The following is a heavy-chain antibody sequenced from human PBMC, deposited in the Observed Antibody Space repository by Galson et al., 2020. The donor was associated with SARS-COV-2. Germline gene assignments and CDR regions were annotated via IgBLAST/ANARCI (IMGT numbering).Heavy chain of an antibody. D-gene: IGHD2-21*01. V-gene: IGHV3-48*02. Sequence: GGSLRLSCVVSGYMFRSSSMNWVRQAPGKGLEWISYISGSSTTIYYADSVKGRFTISRDNVENSLFLQMNSLRDEDTAVYYCASGERFRYWGQGTLVTVSS. CDR2: ISGSSTTI. CDR3: ASGERFRY. J-gene: IGHJ4*02. CDR1: GYMFRSSS.